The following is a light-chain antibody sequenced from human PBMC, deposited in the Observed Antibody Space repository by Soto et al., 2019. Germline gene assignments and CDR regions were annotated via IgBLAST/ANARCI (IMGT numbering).Light chain of an antibody. Sequence: IQMTQSPSSVSASVGDRVTITCRASQDVKSWLAWYQQKPGKAPKLLINAASTLHTGAPSRFSGSGAGTEFNFTISSLQSEDFATYYCQQGISFPLTFGGGTRVEIK. V-gene: IGKV1-12*01. CDR2: AAS. CDR3: QQGISFPLT. CDR1: QDVKSW. J-gene: IGKJ4*01.